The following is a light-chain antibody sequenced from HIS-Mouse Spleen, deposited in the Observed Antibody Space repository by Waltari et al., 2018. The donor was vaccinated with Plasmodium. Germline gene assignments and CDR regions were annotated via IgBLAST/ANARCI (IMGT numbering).Light chain of an antibody. J-gene: IGKJ4*01. Sequence: DIQMTQSPYSLSASVGDRVTITCHASQDISNYLNWYQKKPGKAPQLLIYDATKVETGVPSRFSGSGSGTDFTFTISSLQPEDIATYYCQQYDNLPLTFGGGTKVEIK. V-gene: IGKV1-33*01. CDR3: QQYDNLPLT. CDR2: DAT. CDR1: QDISNY.